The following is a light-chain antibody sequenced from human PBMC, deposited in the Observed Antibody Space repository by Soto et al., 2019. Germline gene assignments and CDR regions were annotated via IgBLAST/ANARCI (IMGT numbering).Light chain of an antibody. CDR1: QSVSSN. Sequence: SVXPXGXAXVSCRASQSVSSNLAWLQKKPGQAPRLLIDGASTGATGIPARFSGSGSGTDFTLTISILEPEDFAVYYCQQYGSLGTFGQGTKVDIK. V-gene: IGKV3-15*01. J-gene: IGKJ1*01. CDR2: GAS. CDR3: QQYGSLGT.